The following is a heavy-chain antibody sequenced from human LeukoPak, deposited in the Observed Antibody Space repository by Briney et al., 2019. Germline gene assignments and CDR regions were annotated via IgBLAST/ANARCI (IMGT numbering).Heavy chain of an antibody. CDR2: ISSSSSTI. CDR1: GFTFSSYS. CDR3: ARDSSSRGIDY. V-gene: IGHV3-48*01. D-gene: IGHD6-13*01. Sequence: GGSLRLSCAASGFTFSSYSMNWVRQAPGKGLEWVSYISSSSSTIYYADSVEGRFTISRDNAKNSLYLQMNSLRAEDTAVYYCARDSSSRGIDYWGQGTLVTVSS. J-gene: IGHJ4*02.